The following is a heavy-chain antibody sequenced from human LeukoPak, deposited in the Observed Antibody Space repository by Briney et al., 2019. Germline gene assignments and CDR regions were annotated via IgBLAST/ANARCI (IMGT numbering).Heavy chain of an antibody. J-gene: IGHJ5*02. D-gene: IGHD2-2*01. V-gene: IGHV1-2*02. CDR3: ARDNIVVVPAAMRFDP. CDR2: INPNSGGT. Sequence: RASVKVSCKASGYTFTGYYMHWVRQAPGQGLEWMGWINPNSGGTNYAQKFQGRVTMTRDTSISTAYMELSRLRSDDTAVYYCARDNIVVVPAAMRFDPWGQGTLVTVSS. CDR1: GYTFTGYY.